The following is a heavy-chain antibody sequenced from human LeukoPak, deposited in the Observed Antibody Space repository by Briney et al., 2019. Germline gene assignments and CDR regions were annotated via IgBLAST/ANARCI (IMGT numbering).Heavy chain of an antibody. CDR3: ARRLVRRGTQYYFDY. J-gene: IGHJ4*02. V-gene: IGHV1-2*02. CDR2: INPNSGGT. Sequence: ASVKVSCKASGYTFTGYYMHWVRQAPGQGLEWMGWINPNSGGTNYAQKFQGRVTMTRDTSISTAYMELSRLRSDDTAVYYCARRLVRRGTQYYFDYWGQGTLVTVSS. D-gene: IGHD3-10*01. CDR1: GYTFTGYY.